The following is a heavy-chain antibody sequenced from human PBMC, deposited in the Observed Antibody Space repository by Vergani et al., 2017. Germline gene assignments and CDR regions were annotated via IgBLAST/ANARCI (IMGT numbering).Heavy chain of an antibody. CDR2: IKAGNGNT. CDR3: ARTSRPYCSSTSCYFDY. CDR1: GYTFTSYA. V-gene: IGHV1-3*01. D-gene: IGHD2-2*01. Sequence: QVQLVQSGAEVKKPGASVKVSCKASGYTFTSYAMHWVRQAPGQRPEWMGWIKAGNGNTKYSQKFQGRVTITRDTSASTAYMELSSLRSEDTAVYYCARTSRPYCSSTSCYFDYWGQGTRVTVSS. J-gene: IGHJ4*02.